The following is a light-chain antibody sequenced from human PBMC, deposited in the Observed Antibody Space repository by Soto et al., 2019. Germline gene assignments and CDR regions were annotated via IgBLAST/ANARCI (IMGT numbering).Light chain of an antibody. CDR2: DTD. CDR3: QKYNTWRSIS. J-gene: IGKJ5*01. CDR1: QSVSSK. V-gene: IGKV3-15*01. Sequence: IVLTQSPGTVSLSPGVRATLSSTASQSVSSKLAWYQHKPGQARRLIIYDTDNRAAGIPDRFTGSGSGTDFTLTISRLQSEDFAVYYCQKYNTWRSISLGKGTRLEIK.